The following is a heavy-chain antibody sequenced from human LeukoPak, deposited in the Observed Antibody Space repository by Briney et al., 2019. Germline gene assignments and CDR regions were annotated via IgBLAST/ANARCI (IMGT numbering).Heavy chain of an antibody. V-gene: IGHV1-18*01. CDR3: ATGGGPSPRALDRHDPITVAGGWFDP. Sequence: GASVKVSCKASGYTFTSYGISWVRQAPGQGLEWMGWISAYNGNTNYAQKLQGRVTMTTDTSTSTAYMELSSLRSEDTAVYYCATGGGPSPRALDRHDPITVAGGWFDPWGQGTLVTVSS. J-gene: IGHJ5*02. CDR2: ISAYNGNT. CDR1: GYTFTSYG. D-gene: IGHD6-19*01.